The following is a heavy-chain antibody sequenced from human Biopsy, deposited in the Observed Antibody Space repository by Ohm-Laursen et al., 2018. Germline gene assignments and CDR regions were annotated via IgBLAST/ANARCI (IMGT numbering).Heavy chain of an antibody. V-gene: IGHV1-24*01. CDR1: GSTLTEFS. CDR3: AAAPLLVAAAFDS. CDR2: LVAEDGNT. D-gene: IGHD2-15*01. J-gene: IGHJ4*02. Sequence: GPSVNASRTVSGSTLTEFSIQSVRHTPGEGPRWMGGLVAEDGNTLQTQHFLGRVTMPSDTSRDTTFMELSSLTSDDTAVYYCAAAPLLVAAAFDSWGQGTLVTVSS.